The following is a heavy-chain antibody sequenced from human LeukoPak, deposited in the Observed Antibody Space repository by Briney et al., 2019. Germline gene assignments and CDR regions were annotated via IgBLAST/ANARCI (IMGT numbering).Heavy chain of an antibody. D-gene: IGHD5-24*01. V-gene: IGHV4-39*07. Sequence: SETLSLTCTVSGGSISSSSYYWGWIRQPPGKGLEWIGSIYYSGSTYYNPSLKSRVTISVDTSKNQFSLKLSSVTAADTAVYYCARAIDGYNLDDAFDIWGQGTMVTVSS. CDR3: ARAIDGYNLDDAFDI. J-gene: IGHJ3*02. CDR2: IYYSGST. CDR1: GGSISSSSYY.